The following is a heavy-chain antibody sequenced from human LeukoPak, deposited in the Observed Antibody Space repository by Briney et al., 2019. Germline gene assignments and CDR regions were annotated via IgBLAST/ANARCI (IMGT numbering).Heavy chain of an antibody. CDR3: AKVLLKTRYFDY. CDR2: ISGSGGST. D-gene: IGHD2/OR15-2a*01. V-gene: IGHV3-23*01. Sequence: GGSLRFSCAASGFSFISYGMHWVRQAPGKGLEWVSAISGSGGSTYYADSVKGRFTISRDNSKNTLYLQMNSLRAEDTAVYYCAKVLLKTRYFDYWGQGTLVTVSS. CDR1: GFSFISYG. J-gene: IGHJ4*02.